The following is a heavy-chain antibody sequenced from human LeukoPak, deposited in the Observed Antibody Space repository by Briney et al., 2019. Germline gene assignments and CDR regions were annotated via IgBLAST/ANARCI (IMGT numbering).Heavy chain of an antibody. Sequence: SETLSLTCTVSGYSISSGHYWSWIRQPAGKGLEWIGRIYTSGSTNYNPSLKSRVTISVDTSKNQFSLKLSSVTAADTAVYYCARDKSGFRITGTSNLYYYYYMDVWGKGTTVTISS. CDR1: GYSISSGHY. CDR3: ARDKSGFRITGTSNLYYYYYMDV. J-gene: IGHJ6*03. V-gene: IGHV4-61*02. CDR2: IYTSGST. D-gene: IGHD1-20*01.